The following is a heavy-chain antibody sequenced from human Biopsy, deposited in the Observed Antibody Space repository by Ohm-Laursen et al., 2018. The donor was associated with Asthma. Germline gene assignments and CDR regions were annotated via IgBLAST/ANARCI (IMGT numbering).Heavy chain of an antibody. CDR1: GGTFSSYA. J-gene: IGHJ6*02. D-gene: IGHD1-7*01. CDR3: ARDPHNSYLASLRTKFNYYYYGMDV. V-gene: IGHV1-69*13. CDR2: IIPIFGTA. Sequence: GASVKVSCKASGGTFSSYAISWVRQAPGQGLEWMGGIIPIFGTATYAQKFQGRVTITADESTSTAYMELSSLRSEDTAVYYCARDPHNSYLASLRTKFNYYYYGMDVWGQGTTVTVSS.